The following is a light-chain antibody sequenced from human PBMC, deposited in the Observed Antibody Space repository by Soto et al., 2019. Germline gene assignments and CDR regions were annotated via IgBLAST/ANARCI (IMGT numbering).Light chain of an antibody. CDR1: SSDVGGYNY. Sequence: QSALTQPRSVSGSPGQSVTISCTGTSSDVGGYNYISWYQQHPGKAPKVMIYDVSKRPSGDPDRFSGSKSGNTASLTISGLQAEDEADYYCCSYVGTNTSYVFGTGTKLTVL. J-gene: IGLJ1*01. CDR3: CSYVGTNTSYV. CDR2: DVS. V-gene: IGLV2-11*01.